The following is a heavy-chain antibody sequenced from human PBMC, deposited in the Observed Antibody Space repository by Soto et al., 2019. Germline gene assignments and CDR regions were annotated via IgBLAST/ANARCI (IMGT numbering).Heavy chain of an antibody. CDR3: ARQVAHGYYFYGMDV. D-gene: IGHD5-12*01. V-gene: IGHV5-51*01. J-gene: IGHJ6*02. Sequence: GESRKISCKGSGYTFNTNWISWVRQMPGKGLEWMGIIYPGDSDTRYSPSFQGQVTISADKSISTAYLQWSSLKASDTAMYYCARQVAHGYYFYGMDVWGQGTTVTVSS. CDR1: GYTFNTNW. CDR2: IYPGDSDT.